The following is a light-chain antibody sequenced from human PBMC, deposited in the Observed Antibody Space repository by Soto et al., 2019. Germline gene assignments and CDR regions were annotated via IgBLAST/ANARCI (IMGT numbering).Light chain of an antibody. CDR3: QQYNSYSRT. J-gene: IGKJ1*01. CDR1: QSISSW. V-gene: IGKV1-5*01. Sequence: DIQLTQSPSTLSASVGDRVTITGLASQSISSWLAWYHQKPGKAPKLLIYDASSWESGVPSRFSGSGSGTEFTLTISSLQPDDFATYYCQQYNSYSRTFGQGTKVDIK. CDR2: DAS.